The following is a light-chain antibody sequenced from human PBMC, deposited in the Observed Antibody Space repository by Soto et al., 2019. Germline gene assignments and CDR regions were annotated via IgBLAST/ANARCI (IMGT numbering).Light chain of an antibody. J-gene: IGLJ3*02. V-gene: IGLV4-69*01. Sequence: QPVLTQSPSASASLGASVKLTCTLSSGHNNYAIAWHQQHPEKGPRYLMKLNSDDSHSKGDGIPDRFSGSSSGAERYLTISSLQSEDEADSYCQTWGTGSWVFGGGTKLTVL. CDR2: LNSDDSH. CDR1: SGHNNYA. CDR3: QTWGTGSWV.